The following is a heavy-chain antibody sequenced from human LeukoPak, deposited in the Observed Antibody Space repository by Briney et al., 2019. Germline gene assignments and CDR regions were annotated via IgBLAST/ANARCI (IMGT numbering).Heavy chain of an antibody. V-gene: IGHV1-18*01. J-gene: IGHJ4*02. CDR3: ARNYYDSSGYYLPDFDY. CDR2: ISAYNGNT. CDR1: GYTFISYG. Sequence: ASVKVSCKASGYTFISYGISWVRQAPGQGLEWMGWISAYNGNTNYAQKLQGRVTMTTDTSTSTAYMELRSLRSDDTAVYYCARNYYDSSGYYLPDFDYWGQGTLVTVSS. D-gene: IGHD3-22*01.